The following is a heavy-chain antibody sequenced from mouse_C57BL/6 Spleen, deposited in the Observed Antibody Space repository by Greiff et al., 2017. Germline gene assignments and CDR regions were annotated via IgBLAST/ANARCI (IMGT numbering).Heavy chain of an antibody. Sequence: VQLQQSGAELARPGASVKLSCKASGYTFTSYGISWVKQRTGQGLEWIGEIYPRSGNTYYNEKFKGKATLTADKSSSPAYMELRSLTSEYSAVYFCARQGYGSSCVDYWGQGTTLTVSS. V-gene: IGHV1-81*01. D-gene: IGHD1-1*01. J-gene: IGHJ2*01. CDR3: ARQGYGSSCVDY. CDR1: GYTFTSYG. CDR2: IYPRSGNT.